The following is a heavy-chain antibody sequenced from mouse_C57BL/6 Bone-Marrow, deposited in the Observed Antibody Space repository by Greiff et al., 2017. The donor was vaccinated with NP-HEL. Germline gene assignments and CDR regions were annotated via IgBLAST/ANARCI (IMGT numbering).Heavy chain of an antibody. D-gene: IGHD1-1*01. CDR3: ARHYGSSFYFDY. V-gene: IGHV1-61*01. J-gene: IGHJ2*01. Sequence: VQLQQPGAELVRPGSSVKLSCKASGYTFTSYWMDWVKQRPGQGLKWIGNIYPSDSETHYNHKFKDKATLTVDKSSSTAYMQLSSLTSEDSAVYYGARHYGSSFYFDYWGQGTTLTVSS. CDR2: IYPSDSET. CDR1: GYTFTSYW.